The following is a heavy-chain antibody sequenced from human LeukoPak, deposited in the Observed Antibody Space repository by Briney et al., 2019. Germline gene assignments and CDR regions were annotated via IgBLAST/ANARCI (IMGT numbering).Heavy chain of an antibody. V-gene: IGHV4-34*01. J-gene: IGHJ4*02. CDR2: ISHRGGT. Sequence: SETLSLTCGFHGGNYYWNWIRQSPGKGLEWIGEISHRGGTNYNPSLESRVTISRDMSMNQFSLRLTSVTAADSATYYCARSYSPGQLGRRGLVVFDSWGQGSLVLVS. D-gene: IGHD1-26*01. CDR3: ARSYSPGQLGRRGLVVFDS. CDR1: GGNYY.